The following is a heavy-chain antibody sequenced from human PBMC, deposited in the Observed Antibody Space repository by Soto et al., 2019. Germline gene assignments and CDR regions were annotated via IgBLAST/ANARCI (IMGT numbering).Heavy chain of an antibody. V-gene: IGHV5-51*01. CDR1: GYSFTSYW. CDR2: IYPGDSDT. J-gene: IGHJ6*02. Sequence: PGESLKISCKGSGYSFTSYWGVWGRQMPGKGLEWMGIIYPGDSDTRYSPSFQGQVTISADKSISTAYLQWSSLKASDTAMYYCATGEVVPATVAPPSYYCGMDVWGHGTTVTVSS. CDR3: ATGEVVPATVAPPSYYCGMDV. D-gene: IGHD2-2*01.